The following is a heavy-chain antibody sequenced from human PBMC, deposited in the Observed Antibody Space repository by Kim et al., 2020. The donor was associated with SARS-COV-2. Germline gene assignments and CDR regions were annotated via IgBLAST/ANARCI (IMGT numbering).Heavy chain of an antibody. D-gene: IGHD6-13*01. CDR3: TCWGGSSWYGSPIDF. V-gene: IGHV3-15*01. CDR1: GFTFSNAW. Sequence: GGSLRLSCAASGFTFSNAWMSWVRQAPGKGLEWVGRIKSKTDGGTTDYTAPVKGRFTISRDDSRNTLYLQMNSLKTEDTAVYYCTCWGGSSWYGSPIDFWGQGTLVTVSS. J-gene: IGHJ4*02. CDR2: IKSKTDGGTT.